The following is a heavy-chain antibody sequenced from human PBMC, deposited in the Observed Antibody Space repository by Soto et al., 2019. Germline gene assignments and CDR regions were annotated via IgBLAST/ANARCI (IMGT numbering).Heavy chain of an antibody. CDR3: ARDRRPIQYRIVVVVATFDP. J-gene: IGHJ5*02. CDR1: GYTFTSYA. CDR2: INAGNGNT. V-gene: IGHV1-3*01. D-gene: IGHD2-15*01. Sequence: ASVKVSCKASGYTFTSYAMHWVRQAPGQRLEWMGWINAGNGNTKYSQKFQGRVTITRDTSASTAYMELSSLRSEDTAVYYCARDRRPIQYRIVVVVATFDPWGQGTLVTVSS.